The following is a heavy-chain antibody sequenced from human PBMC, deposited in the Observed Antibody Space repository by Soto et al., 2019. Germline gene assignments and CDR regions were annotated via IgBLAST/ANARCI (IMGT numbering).Heavy chain of an antibody. J-gene: IGHJ4*02. Sequence: SLRPSCAASGFTFDDYAMHWVRPAPGKGLEWVSGIAWNSGALGYADSVKGRFTISRDNAKNSLYLQMSSLRAEDTALYYCAKSAESGYSYGRFDYWGQGTLVTVSS. CDR2: IAWNSGAL. D-gene: IGHD5-18*01. CDR3: AKSAESGYSYGRFDY. CDR1: GFTFDDYA. V-gene: IGHV3-9*01.